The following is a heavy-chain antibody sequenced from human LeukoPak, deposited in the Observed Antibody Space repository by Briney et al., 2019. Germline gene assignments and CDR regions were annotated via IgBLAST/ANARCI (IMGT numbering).Heavy chain of an antibody. Sequence: PSETLSLTCTVSGGSISSYYWSWIRQPPGKGLEWIGSIYYSGSTYYNPSLKSRVTISVDTSKNQFSLKLSSVTAADTAVYYCARGLTTVTSHDAFDIWGQGTMVTVSS. CDR3: ARGLTTVTSHDAFDI. CDR1: GGSISSYY. CDR2: IYYSGST. J-gene: IGHJ3*02. D-gene: IGHD4-17*01. V-gene: IGHV4-59*12.